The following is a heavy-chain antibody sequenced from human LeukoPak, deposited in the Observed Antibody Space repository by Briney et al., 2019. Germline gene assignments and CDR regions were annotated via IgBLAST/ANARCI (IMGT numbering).Heavy chain of an antibody. V-gene: IGHV4-39*01. Sequence: SETLSLTCTVSGGSISSSSYYWGWIRQPPGKGLEWIGSIYHSGSTYYNPSLKSRVTISVDTSKNQFSLKLSSVTAADTAVYYCARLRRYYFDYWGQGTLVTVSS. CDR1: GGSISSSSYY. CDR2: IYHSGST. CDR3: ARLRRYYFDY. J-gene: IGHJ4*02.